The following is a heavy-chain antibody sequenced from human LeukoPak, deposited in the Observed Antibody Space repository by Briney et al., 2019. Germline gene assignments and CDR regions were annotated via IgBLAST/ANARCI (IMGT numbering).Heavy chain of an antibody. J-gene: IGHJ4*02. CDR1: GFTFSPYS. CDR2: ISGDSAYI. Sequence: GGSLRLSCAASGFTFSPYSMNWVRQAPGKGLEWVSSISGDSAYIYYADSVKGRFTISRDNAKNSLYLQMNSLRAEDTAVYYCARDMVAGGPDYWGQGTLVTVSS. D-gene: IGHD6-19*01. V-gene: IGHV3-21*01. CDR3: ARDMVAGGPDY.